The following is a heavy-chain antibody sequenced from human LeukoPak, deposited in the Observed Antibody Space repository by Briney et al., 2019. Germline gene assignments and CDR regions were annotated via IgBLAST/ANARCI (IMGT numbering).Heavy chain of an antibody. J-gene: IGHJ1*01. CDR1: GYIFTSYG. D-gene: IGHD3-22*01. Sequence: ASVKVSCKASGYIFTSYGISWVRQAPGQGLEWMGWISVYNGNTNYAQKLEGRVTMTTDTSTSTAYMELRSLRSDDTAVYYCARVPAYYDSSGYTQYFQHRGQGTLVTVSS. CDR2: ISVYNGNT. CDR3: ARVPAYYDSSGYTQYFQH. V-gene: IGHV1-18*01.